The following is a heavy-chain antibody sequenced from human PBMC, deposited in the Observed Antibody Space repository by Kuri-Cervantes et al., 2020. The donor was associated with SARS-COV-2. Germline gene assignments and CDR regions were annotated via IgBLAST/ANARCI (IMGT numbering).Heavy chain of an antibody. Sequence: ASGKGSCKASGYTFTGYYMHWVRQAPGQGLEWMGWINPNGGGTNYAQKFQGWVNMTRDTSISTAYMELSRLRSDDTAVYYCARELVVVPAAEQNWYYYYGMDVWGQGTTVTVSS. D-gene: IGHD2-2*01. V-gene: IGHV1-2*04. CDR3: ARELVVVPAAEQNWYYYYGMDV. J-gene: IGHJ6*02. CDR1: GYTFTGYY. CDR2: INPNGGGT.